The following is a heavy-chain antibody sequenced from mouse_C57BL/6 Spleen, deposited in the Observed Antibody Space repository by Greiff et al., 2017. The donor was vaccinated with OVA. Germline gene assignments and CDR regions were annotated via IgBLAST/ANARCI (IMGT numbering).Heavy chain of an antibody. CDR2: IYPSDSET. J-gene: IGHJ3*01. CDR1: GYTFTSYW. V-gene: IGHV1-61*01. D-gene: IGHD3-3*01. Sequence: VQLQQPGAELVRPGSSVKLSCKASGYTFTSYWMDWVKQRPGRGLEWIGNIYPSDSETHYNQKFKDKATLTVDKSSSTAYMQLSSLTSEDAAVFYGASEGRGRFADWGKGTLVTVSA. CDR3: ASEGRGRFAD.